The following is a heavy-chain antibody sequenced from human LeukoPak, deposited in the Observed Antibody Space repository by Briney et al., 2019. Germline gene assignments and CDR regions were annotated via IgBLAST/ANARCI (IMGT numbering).Heavy chain of an antibody. CDR2: ISGSGGST. J-gene: IGHJ4*02. CDR3: AKDLEGRGYSYGIDY. V-gene: IGHV3-23*01. CDR1: GFTFCSYA. D-gene: IGHD5-18*01. Sequence: GGSLRLSCAASGFTFCSYAMSWVRQAPGKGLEWVSAISGSGGSTYYADSVKGRFTISRDNSKNTLYLQMNSLRAEDTAVYYCAKDLEGRGYSYGIDYWGQGTLVTVSS.